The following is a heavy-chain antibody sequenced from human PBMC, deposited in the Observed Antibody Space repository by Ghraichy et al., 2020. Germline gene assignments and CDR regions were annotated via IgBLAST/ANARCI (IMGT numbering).Heavy chain of an antibody. CDR3: ARGRREGAPRIPIYYFDY. D-gene: IGHD1-26*01. CDR1: GYTFTSYD. CDR2: MNPNSGNT. Sequence: ASVKVSCKASGYTFTSYDINWVRQATGQGLEWMGWMNPNSGNTGYAQKFQGRVTMTRNTSISTAYMELSSLRSEDTAVYYCARGRREGAPRIPIYYFDYWGQGTLVTVSS. J-gene: IGHJ4*02. V-gene: IGHV1-8*01.